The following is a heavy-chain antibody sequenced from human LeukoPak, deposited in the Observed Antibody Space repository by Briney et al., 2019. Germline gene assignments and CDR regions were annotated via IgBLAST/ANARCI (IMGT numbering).Heavy chain of an antibody. V-gene: IGHV4-59*08. CDR3: ARARSCSSTSCSWYFDL. J-gene: IGHJ2*01. CDR1: GGSISSYY. D-gene: IGHD2-2*01. CDR2: IYYSGST. Sequence: SETLSLTCTVSGGSISSYYWSWIRQPPGKGLEWIGYIYYSGSTNYNPSLKSRVTISVDTSKNQFSLKLSSVTAADTAVYYCARARSCSSTSCSWYFDLWGRGTLVTVSS.